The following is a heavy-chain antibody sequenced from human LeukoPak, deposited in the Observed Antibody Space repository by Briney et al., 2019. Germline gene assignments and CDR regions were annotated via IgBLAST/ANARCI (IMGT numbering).Heavy chain of an antibody. CDR2: ISSSSSYI. J-gene: IGHJ4*02. D-gene: IGHD5-12*01. Sequence: GGSLRLSCAASGFTFSSYSMNWVRQAPGKGLEWVSYISSSSSYIYYAGSVKGRFTISRDNAKNSLYLQMNSLRAEDTAVYYCASIASSGPRLFDYWGQGTLVTVSS. V-gene: IGHV3-21*01. CDR1: GFTFSSYS. CDR3: ASIASSGPRLFDY.